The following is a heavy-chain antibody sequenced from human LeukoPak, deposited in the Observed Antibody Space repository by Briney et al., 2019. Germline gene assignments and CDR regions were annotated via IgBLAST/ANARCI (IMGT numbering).Heavy chain of an antibody. D-gene: IGHD2-21*02. V-gene: IGHV1-2*02. CDR1: GYTFTFYY. J-gene: IGHJ3*02. CDR3: ARTWGLASCAGDCLHDAFDI. Sequence: GASVKVSCKASGYTFTFYYIHWVRQAPGQGLEWMGWINSNSGGTNYAQKFQGRVTMTRDTSITTAYMELSRLRSDDTAMYYCARTWGLASCAGDCLHDAFDIWGQGTMVTVSS. CDR2: INSNSGGT.